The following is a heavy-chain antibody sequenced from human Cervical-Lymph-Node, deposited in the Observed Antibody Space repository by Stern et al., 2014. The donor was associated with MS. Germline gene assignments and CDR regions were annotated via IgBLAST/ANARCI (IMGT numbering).Heavy chain of an antibody. CDR2: IYWDDDK. Sequence: QITLKESGPTLVKPTQTLTLTCTFSGFSLSTSGVGVGWIRQPPGKALEWLALIYWDDDKRYSPSLESRLTITKDTSKNLVVLTMTNMDPVDTATYYCAHLTTATAPDYWGQGTLVTVSS. D-gene: IGHD1-1*01. CDR3: AHLTTATAPDY. J-gene: IGHJ4*02. CDR1: GFSLSTSGVG. V-gene: IGHV2-5*02.